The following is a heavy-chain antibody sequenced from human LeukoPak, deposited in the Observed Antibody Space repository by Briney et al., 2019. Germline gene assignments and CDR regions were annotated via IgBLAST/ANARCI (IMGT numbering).Heavy chain of an antibody. V-gene: IGHV1-24*01. CDR1: GYTLTELS. Sequence: ASVKVSCKVSGYTLTELSMHWVRQAPGKGLEGMGGFDPEDGETIYAQKFQGRVTMTEDTSTDTAYMELSSLRSEDTAVYYCATLLSVGATGDYWGQGTLVTVSS. CDR2: FDPEDGET. D-gene: IGHD1-26*01. CDR3: ATLLSVGATGDY. J-gene: IGHJ4*02.